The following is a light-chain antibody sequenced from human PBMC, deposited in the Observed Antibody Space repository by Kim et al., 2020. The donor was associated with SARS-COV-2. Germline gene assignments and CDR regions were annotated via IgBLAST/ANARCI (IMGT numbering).Light chain of an antibody. V-gene: IGLV2-14*01. CDR3: SSYTSSSTFV. CDR1: SSDVGGYNY. Sequence: LTQPASVSGSPGQSITISCTGTSSDVGGYNYVSWYQQHPGKAPKLMIYDVSKRPSGVSNRFSGSKSGNTASLTISGLQAEDEADYYCSSYTSSSTFVFGTATNVTDL. CDR2: DVS. J-gene: IGLJ1*01.